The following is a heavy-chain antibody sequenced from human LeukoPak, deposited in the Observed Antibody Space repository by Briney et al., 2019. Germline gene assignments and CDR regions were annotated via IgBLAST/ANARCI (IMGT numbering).Heavy chain of an antibody. CDR3: AEDVVVVVAAKPGI. CDR2: ISGSGDST. D-gene: IGHD2-15*01. J-gene: IGHJ4*02. CDR1: GFTFSTYA. V-gene: IGHV3-23*01. Sequence: GRSLRLSCAASGFTFSTYAMSWVRQAPGKGLEWVSSISGSGDSTYYVDSVKGRFTISRDNSKNTLYLQMNSLRAEDTAVYYCAEDVVVVVAAKPGIWGQGTLVTVSS.